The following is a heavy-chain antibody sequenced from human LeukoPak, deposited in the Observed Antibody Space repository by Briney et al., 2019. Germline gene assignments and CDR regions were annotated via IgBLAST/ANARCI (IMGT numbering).Heavy chain of an antibody. CDR1: GGSINSYY. Sequence: SETLSLTCTVSGGSINSYYWTWIRQPPGKGLEWIGYIYYSGSTNYNPSLKSRVTISVDTSKNQFSLKLSSVTAADTAVYYCARSESGQYYYFYYMDVWGKGTTVTVSS. V-gene: IGHV4-59*01. CDR3: ARSESGQYYYFYYMDV. D-gene: IGHD1-26*01. CDR2: IYYSGST. J-gene: IGHJ6*03.